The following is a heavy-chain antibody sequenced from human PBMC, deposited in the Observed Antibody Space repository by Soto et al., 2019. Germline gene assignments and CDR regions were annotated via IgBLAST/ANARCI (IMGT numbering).Heavy chain of an antibody. D-gene: IGHD3-3*02. CDR3: ARVLGNDAFDI. CDR2: IYHSGST. Sequence: WETLSLTCAVSGGSISSSNWWRWVRQPPGKGLEWIGEIYHSGSTNYNPSLKSRVTISVDKSKNQFSLKLSSVTAADTAVYYCARVLGNDAFDIWGQGTMVTVSS. J-gene: IGHJ3*02. CDR1: GGSISSSNW. V-gene: IGHV4-4*02.